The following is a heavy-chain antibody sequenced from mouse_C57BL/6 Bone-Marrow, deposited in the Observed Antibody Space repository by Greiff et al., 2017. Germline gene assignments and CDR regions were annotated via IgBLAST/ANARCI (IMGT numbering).Heavy chain of an antibody. Sequence: QVHVKQPGAELVKPGASVKMSCKASGYTFTSYWITWVKQRPGQGLEWIGDIYPGSGSTNYNEKFKSKATLTVDTSSSTAYMQLSSLTSEDSAVYYCARSRPLLLFDYWGQGTTLTVSS. CDR2: IYPGSGST. CDR3: ARSRPLLLFDY. CDR1: GYTFTSYW. J-gene: IGHJ2*01. V-gene: IGHV1-55*01. D-gene: IGHD2-1*01.